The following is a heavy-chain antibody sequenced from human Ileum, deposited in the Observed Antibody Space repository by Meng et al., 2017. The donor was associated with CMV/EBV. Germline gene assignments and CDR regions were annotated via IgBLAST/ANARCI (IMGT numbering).Heavy chain of an antibody. CDR2: INPNSGGT. CDR1: GYTFTGYY. J-gene: IGHJ4*02. Sequence: ASVKVSCKASGYTFTGYYMHWVRQAPGQGLEWMGWINPNSGGTNYAQKFQGRVTMTRDTSISTAYMELSRLRSDDTAVHYCARDKSVDTAMVTLNYWGQGTLVTVSS. CDR3: ARDKSVDTAMVTLNY. D-gene: IGHD5-18*01. V-gene: IGHV1-2*02.